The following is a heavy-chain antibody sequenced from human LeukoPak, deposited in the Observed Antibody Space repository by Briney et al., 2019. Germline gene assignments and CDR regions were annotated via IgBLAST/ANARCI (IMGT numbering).Heavy chain of an antibody. CDR2: ISAYNGNT. V-gene: IGHV1-18*04. Sequence: ASVKVSCKASGYTFTGYYMHWVRQAPGQGLEWMGWISAYNGNTNYAQKLQGRVTMTTDTSTSTAYMELRSLRSDDTAVYYCARGTYYYDSSGYYPENLDYWGQGTLVTVSS. CDR3: ARGTYYYDSSGYYPENLDY. D-gene: IGHD3-22*01. J-gene: IGHJ4*02. CDR1: GYTFTGYY.